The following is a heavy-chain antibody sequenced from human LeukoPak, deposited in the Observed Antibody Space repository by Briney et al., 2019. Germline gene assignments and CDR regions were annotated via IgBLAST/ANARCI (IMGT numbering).Heavy chain of an antibody. Sequence: SVKVSCKASGGTFSSYGISWVRQAPGQGLELMGGIIPIFGTANYAQKFQGRVTITADESTSTAYMELSSLRAEDTAVYYCARITLDYGAFLDYWGQGTLVTVSS. CDR1: GGTFSSYG. J-gene: IGHJ4*02. D-gene: IGHD4-17*01. V-gene: IGHV1-69*13. CDR2: IIPIFGTA. CDR3: ARITLDYGAFLDY.